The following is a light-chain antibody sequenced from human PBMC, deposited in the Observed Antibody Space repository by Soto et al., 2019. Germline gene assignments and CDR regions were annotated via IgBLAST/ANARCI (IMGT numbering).Light chain of an antibody. CDR1: QSVTKY. CDR3: QQRYKWLT. CDR2: DTS. Sequence: EIVLTQSPATLSLSPGERATLSCRASQSVTKYLAWYQQKPGQAPRLLTYDTSNRATGIPARFSGTGSGTDFTLTISSLESEDSGIYYCQQRYKWLTSGGGTKVEIK. V-gene: IGKV3-11*01. J-gene: IGKJ4*01.